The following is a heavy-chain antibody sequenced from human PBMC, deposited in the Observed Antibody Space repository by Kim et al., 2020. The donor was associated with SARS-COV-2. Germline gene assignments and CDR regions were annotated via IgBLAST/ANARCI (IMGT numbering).Heavy chain of an antibody. Sequence: PSLESRVTISVDTSKNQFSLKLSSVTAADTAVYYCGGLLWFGEFFYGMDVWGQGTTVTVSS. D-gene: IGHD3-10*01. V-gene: IGHV4-39*01. CDR3: GGLLWFGEFFYGMDV. J-gene: IGHJ6*02.